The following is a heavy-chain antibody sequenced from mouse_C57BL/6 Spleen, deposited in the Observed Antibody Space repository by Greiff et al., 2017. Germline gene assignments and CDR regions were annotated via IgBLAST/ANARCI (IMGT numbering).Heavy chain of an antibody. V-gene: IGHV1-80*01. Sequence: VQLQQSGAELVKPGASVKISCKASGYAFSSYWMNWVKQRPGKGLEWIGQIYPGDGDTNYNGKFKGKATLTADKSSSTAYMQLSSLTSEDSAVYFCARCGYGSSYPMDYWGQGTSVTVSS. CDR2: IYPGDGDT. CDR3: ARCGYGSSYPMDY. J-gene: IGHJ4*01. D-gene: IGHD1-1*01. CDR1: GYAFSSYW.